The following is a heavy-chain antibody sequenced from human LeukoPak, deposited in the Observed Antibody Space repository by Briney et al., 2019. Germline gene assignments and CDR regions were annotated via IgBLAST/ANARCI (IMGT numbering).Heavy chain of an antibody. V-gene: IGHV1-2*02. CDR2: INPNSGGT. CDR1: GYTFTGYY. Sequence: ASVKVSCKASGYTFTGYYMHWVRQAPGQGLEWMGWINPNSGGTNYAQKFQGRVTMTRDTSISTAYMELSRLRSDDTAVYYCAKTVLSTSSTDAFDIWGQGTMVTVSS. J-gene: IGHJ3*02. CDR3: AKTVLSTSSTDAFDI. D-gene: IGHD6-13*01.